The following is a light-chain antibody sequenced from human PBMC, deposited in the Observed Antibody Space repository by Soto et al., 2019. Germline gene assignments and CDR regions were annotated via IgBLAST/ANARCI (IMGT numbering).Light chain of an antibody. Sequence: EIVLTQSPGTLSLSPGERATLSCRASQSLRAGYLAWYQHKPGQAPRLLIYAASTRATGIPDRFSGSGSGTDFTLTISGLEPEDFAIYYCQQYGNVPALTFGGGTKVGIK. J-gene: IGKJ4*01. CDR2: AAS. CDR1: QSLRAGY. V-gene: IGKV3-20*01. CDR3: QQYGNVPALT.